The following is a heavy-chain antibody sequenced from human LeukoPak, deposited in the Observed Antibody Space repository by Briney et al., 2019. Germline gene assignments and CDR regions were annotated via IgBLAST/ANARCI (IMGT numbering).Heavy chain of an antibody. CDR3: ARDWGYIAAAGSWPTYYGMDV. CDR2: IYTTGGT. Sequence: SETLSLTCTVSGSSIGTYSWSWIRQPPGKGLEWVGYIYTTGGTHYNPSLKSRVTMSVDTSKNQFSLKLSSVTAADTAVYYCARDWGYIAAAGSWPTYYGMDVWGKGTTVTVSS. D-gene: IGHD6-13*01. CDR1: GSSIGTYS. J-gene: IGHJ6*04. V-gene: IGHV4-59*01.